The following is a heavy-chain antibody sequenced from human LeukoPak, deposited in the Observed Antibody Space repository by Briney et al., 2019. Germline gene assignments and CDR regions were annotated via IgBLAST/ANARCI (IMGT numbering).Heavy chain of an antibody. J-gene: IGHJ4*02. CDR1: GFTFSSYS. CDR3: ARGVDCSSTSCYKLYYFDY. V-gene: IGHV3-21*01. Sequence: GGSLRLSCAASGFTFSSYSMNWVRQAPGKGLEWVSSISSSGSYIYYADSVKGRFTISRDNAKNSLYLQMNSLRAEDTAVYYCARGVDCSSTSCYKLYYFDYWGQGTLVTVSS. D-gene: IGHD2-2*01. CDR2: ISSSGSYI.